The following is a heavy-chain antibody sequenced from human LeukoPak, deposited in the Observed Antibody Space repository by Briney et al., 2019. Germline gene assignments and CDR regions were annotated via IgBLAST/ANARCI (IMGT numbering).Heavy chain of an antibody. CDR3: ARSSRELGGYAHWELMPAFDY. J-gene: IGHJ4*02. Sequence: GGSLRLSCAASGFIFSSYSMNWVRQAPGKGLEWVSYISSSGSTIYYADSVKGRFTISRDNAKNSLYLQMNSLRAEDTAVYYCARSSRELGGYAHWELMPAFDYWGQGTLVTVSS. V-gene: IGHV3-48*01. CDR1: GFIFSSYS. D-gene: IGHD1-7*01. CDR2: ISSSGSTI.